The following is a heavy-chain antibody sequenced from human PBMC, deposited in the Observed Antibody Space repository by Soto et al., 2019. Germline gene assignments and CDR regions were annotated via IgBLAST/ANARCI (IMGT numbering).Heavy chain of an antibody. CDR1: GITYNTYA. D-gene: IGHD5-12*01. CDR2: INAGNGDT. Sequence: QVQLVQSGPEMKKPGASVKLSCKASGITYNTYAIHWVRQAPGQGLEWMGWINAGNGDTRISQNFQGRVTLTRDTSASPVYMDLDSLKSEDTGVYYCARAISGYVTWGQGTLVTVSS. J-gene: IGHJ4*02. V-gene: IGHV1-3*01. CDR3: ARAISGYVT.